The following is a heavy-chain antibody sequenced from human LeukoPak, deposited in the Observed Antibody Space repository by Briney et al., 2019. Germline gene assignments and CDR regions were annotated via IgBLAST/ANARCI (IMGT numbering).Heavy chain of an antibody. D-gene: IGHD2-8*01. V-gene: IGHV1-46*01. CDR1: GYTFTSYY. Sequence: ASVKVSCKASGYTFTSYYIHWVRQAPGQGLEWMGIIYPGGGSASYAQKFQDRVTMISDMSRRTLYMELRSLRSDDTAMYYCARRDCSNGLCYVNDAFDIWGQGTMVTVAS. CDR3: ARRDCSNGLCYVNDAFDI. J-gene: IGHJ3*02. CDR2: IYPGGGSA.